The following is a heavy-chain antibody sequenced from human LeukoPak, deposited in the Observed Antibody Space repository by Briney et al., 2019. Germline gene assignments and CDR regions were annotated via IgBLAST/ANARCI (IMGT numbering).Heavy chain of an antibody. Sequence: ASVKVSCKASGATFSSYAINWVRQAPGQGLEWMGGILPFFGTPNYAQKLQGRVTMTTDTSTSTAYMELRSLRSDDTAVYYCARDSSVGATSYWGQGTLVTVSS. D-gene: IGHD1-26*01. CDR2: ILPFFGTP. V-gene: IGHV1-69*05. CDR1: GATFSSYA. CDR3: ARDSSVGATSY. J-gene: IGHJ4*02.